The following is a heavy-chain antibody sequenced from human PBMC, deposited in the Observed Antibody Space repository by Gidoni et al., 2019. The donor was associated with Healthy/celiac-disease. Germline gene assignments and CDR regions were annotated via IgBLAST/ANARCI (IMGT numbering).Heavy chain of an antibody. CDR2: INAGNGNT. D-gene: IGHD3-22*01. J-gene: IGHJ4*02. Sequence: QVQLVQSGAEVKKPGASVKVSCKASGYTFTTYAMHWVRQAPGQRLEWMGWINAGNGNTKYSQKFQGRVTITRDTSASTAYMELSSLRSEDTAVYYCARGPPINYYDSSGYYGFSDYWGQGTLVTVSS. V-gene: IGHV1-3*01. CDR3: ARGPPINYYDSSGYYGFSDY. CDR1: GYTFTTYA.